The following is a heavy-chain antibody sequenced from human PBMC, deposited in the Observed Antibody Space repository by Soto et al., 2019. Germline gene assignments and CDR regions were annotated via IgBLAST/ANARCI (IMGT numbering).Heavy chain of an antibody. CDR2: INAGNGNT. D-gene: IGHD6-6*01. CDR1: GSIFTSHA. J-gene: IGHJ4*02. Sequence: ASVKVSRKASGSIFTSHAMHWVRQAPGQRLEWMGRINAGNGNTKYSQKFQGRVTITRDTSASRAYMELSSLRSEDTAVYYSASALPSIAPPQPLAYWPRGTLVTVSS. V-gene: IGHV1-3*01. CDR3: ASALPSIAPPQPLAY.